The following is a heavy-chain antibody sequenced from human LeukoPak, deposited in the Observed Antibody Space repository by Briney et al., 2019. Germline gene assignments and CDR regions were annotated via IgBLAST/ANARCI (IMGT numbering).Heavy chain of an antibody. CDR1: GGSISSHY. J-gene: IGHJ6*03. Sequence: SETLSLTCTVSGGSISSHYWSWIRQPPGKGLEWIGYIYYSGSTNYNPSLKSRVTISVDTSKNQFSLKLSSVTAADTAVYYCARAKLELAIYYYYYMDVWGKGTTVTVSS. V-gene: IGHV4-59*11. CDR3: ARAKLELAIYYYYYMDV. D-gene: IGHD1-7*01. CDR2: IYYSGST.